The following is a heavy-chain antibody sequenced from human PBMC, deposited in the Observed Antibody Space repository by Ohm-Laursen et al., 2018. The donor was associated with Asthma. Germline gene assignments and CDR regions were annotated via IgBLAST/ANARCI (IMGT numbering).Heavy chain of an antibody. Sequence: SLRLSCAASGFTFSSYSMNWVRQAPGKGLEWVSSISSSSSYIYYADSVNGRFTVSRDDSKNTLYLQMNSLRPDDTAVYYCARDVMEWYLPAFDFWGQGTLVTVSS. CDR1: GFTFSSYS. D-gene: IGHD3-3*01. V-gene: IGHV3-21*01. CDR3: ARDVMEWYLPAFDF. J-gene: IGHJ4*02. CDR2: ISSSSSYI.